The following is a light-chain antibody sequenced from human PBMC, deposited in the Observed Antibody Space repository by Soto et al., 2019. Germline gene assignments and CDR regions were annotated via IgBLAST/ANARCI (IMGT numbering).Light chain of an antibody. CDR3: QQYYSTPLT. CDR1: QSVLYSSNNKNY. CDR2: WAS. Sequence: DIVMSESPDSLAVSLGERATINCKSSQSVLYSSNNKNYLAWYQQKPGQPPKLLIYWASTRESGVPDRFSGSGSGTDFTLTISSLQAEDVAVSYCQQYYSTPLTFGGGTKVDIK. J-gene: IGKJ4*01. V-gene: IGKV4-1*01.